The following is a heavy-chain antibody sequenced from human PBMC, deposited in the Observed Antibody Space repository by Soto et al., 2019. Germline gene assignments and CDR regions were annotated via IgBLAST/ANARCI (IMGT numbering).Heavy chain of an antibody. CDR2: ISYDGSNK. J-gene: IGHJ4*02. D-gene: IGHD5-12*01. Sequence: VQLVESGGGVVQPGRSLRLSCAASGFTFSSYGMHWVRQAPGKGLEWVAVISYDGSNKYYADSVKGRFTISRDNSKNTLYLQMNSLRAEDTPVYYCAKVGIRGYSGSYYFDYWGQGTLVTVSS. CDR3: AKVGIRGYSGSYYFDY. CDR1: GFTFSSYG. V-gene: IGHV3-30*18.